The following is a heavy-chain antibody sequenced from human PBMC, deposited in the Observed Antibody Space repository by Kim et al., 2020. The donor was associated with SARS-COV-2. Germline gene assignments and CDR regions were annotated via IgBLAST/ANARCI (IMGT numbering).Heavy chain of an antibody. Sequence: GGSLRLSCAASGFTFSSYAMHWVRQAPGKGLEWVAVISYDGSNKYYADSVKGQFTISRDNSKNTLYLQMNSLRAEDTAVYYCARDPSVGSGSSLSFDYWGQGTLVTVSS. D-gene: IGHD3-10*01. V-gene: IGHV3-30*04. CDR3: ARDPSVGSGSSLSFDY. CDR2: ISYDGSNK. J-gene: IGHJ4*02. CDR1: GFTFSSYA.